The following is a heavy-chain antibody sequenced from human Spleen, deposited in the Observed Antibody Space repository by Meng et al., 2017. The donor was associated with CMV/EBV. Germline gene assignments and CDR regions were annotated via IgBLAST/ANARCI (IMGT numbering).Heavy chain of an antibody. J-gene: IGHJ4*02. CDR2: ISSSSTFI. D-gene: IGHD6-13*01. CDR3: AREAAAGTDMYYFDY. CDR1: GITFRGYT. Sequence: GGSLRLSCAVSGITFRGYTMNWVRQTPGKGLEWVSSISSSSTFIYYADSVKGRFTISRDNAKNSLYLQMNSLRAEDTALYYCAREAAAGTDMYYFDYWGQGTLVTVSS. V-gene: IGHV3-21*01.